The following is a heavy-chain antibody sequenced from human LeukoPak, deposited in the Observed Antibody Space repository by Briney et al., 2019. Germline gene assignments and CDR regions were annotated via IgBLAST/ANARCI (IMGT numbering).Heavy chain of an antibody. CDR3: ARDRYYVFDY. J-gene: IGHJ4*02. Sequence: GGSLRLSCAASGFTFSDDWVYWVRQAPGKGLVWVSRLSPDGTKANYADSVKGRFTISRDNAKNTVYLQMNSLRAEDTAVYYCARDRYYVFDYWGQGTLVTVSS. D-gene: IGHD3-10*02. CDR2: LSPDGTKA. V-gene: IGHV3-74*01. CDR1: GFTFSDDW.